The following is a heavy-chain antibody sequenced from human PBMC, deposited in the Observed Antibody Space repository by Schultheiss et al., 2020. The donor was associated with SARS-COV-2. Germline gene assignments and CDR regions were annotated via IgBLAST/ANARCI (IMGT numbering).Heavy chain of an antibody. V-gene: IGHV4-4*02. CDR3: ATPLTTDTTPQFDY. CDR1: GGSISSSNW. D-gene: IGHD1-1*01. CDR2: IYYSGST. Sequence: SETLSLTCAVSGGSISSSNWWSWVRQPPGKGLEWIGYIYYSGSTYYNPSLKSRVTISVDTSKNQFSLKLSSVTAADTAVYYCATPLTTDTTPQFDYWGQGTLVTVSS. J-gene: IGHJ4*02.